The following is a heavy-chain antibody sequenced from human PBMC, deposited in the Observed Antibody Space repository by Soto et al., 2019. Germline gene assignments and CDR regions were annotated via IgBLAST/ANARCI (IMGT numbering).Heavy chain of an antibody. D-gene: IGHD1-20*01. J-gene: IGHJ4*02. V-gene: IGHV3-48*02. CDR1: GFTFSTYT. Sequence: PGGSLRLSCAAFGFTFSTYTMIWVRQAPGKGLEWVSYISSTSATIYYADSVKGRFTISRDNAKNSLFLQMNSLRDGDTAVYYCVRPYPTITTFVAYSALGPLLIVSS. CDR2: ISSTSATI. CDR3: VRPYPTITTFVAY.